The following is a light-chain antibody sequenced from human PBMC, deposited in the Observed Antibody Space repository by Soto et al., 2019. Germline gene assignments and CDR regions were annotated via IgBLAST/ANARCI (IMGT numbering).Light chain of an antibody. J-gene: IGKJ4*01. Sequence: EIVMTQSPATLSVSPGERATLSCRASHSVSSRLAWYQQKPGQAPRLLSYGASTRATGLPARFSGSGCGTEFALTISSLQSEEFSVYDRQHYTHWPLTFGGGTTVEIK. V-gene: IGKV3-15*01. CDR2: GAS. CDR3: QHYTHWPLT. CDR1: HSVSSR.